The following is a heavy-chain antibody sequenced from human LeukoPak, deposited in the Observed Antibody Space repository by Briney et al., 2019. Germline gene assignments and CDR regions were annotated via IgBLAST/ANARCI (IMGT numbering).Heavy chain of an antibody. CDR2: ISGDGGST. Sequence: QPGGSLRLSFAASGXTFDDYAMHWVRQAPGKGLEWVSLISGDGGSTYYADSVKGRFTISRDNSKNSLYLQMNSLRTEDTALYYCAKGSVSSWRTRFDYWGQGILVTVSS. J-gene: IGHJ4*02. CDR1: GXTFDDYA. D-gene: IGHD6-13*01. CDR3: AKGSVSSWRTRFDY. V-gene: IGHV3-43*02.